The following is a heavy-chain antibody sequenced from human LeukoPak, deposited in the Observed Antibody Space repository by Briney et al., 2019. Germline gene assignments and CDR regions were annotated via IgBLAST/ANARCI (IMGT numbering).Heavy chain of an antibody. J-gene: IGHJ4*02. Sequence: GESLQISCKGSGYSFTNYWIGWVRQMPGKGLEWMGIIYPSDSDTTYSPSFQGQVTISADKSISTAYLQWSSLKASDTAMYYCARRELGILYYFDYWGQGTLVTVSS. CDR1: GYSFTNYW. CDR2: IYPSDSDT. V-gene: IGHV5-51*01. D-gene: IGHD7-27*01. CDR3: ARRELGILYYFDY.